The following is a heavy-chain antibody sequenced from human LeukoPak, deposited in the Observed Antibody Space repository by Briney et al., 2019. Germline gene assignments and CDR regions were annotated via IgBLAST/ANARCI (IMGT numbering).Heavy chain of an antibody. CDR1: GGSISSYY. Sequence: SETLSLTCTVSGGSISSYYWSWIRQPPGKGLEWIGYIYYSGSTNYNPSLKSRVTISVDTSKNQFSLKLSSVTAADTAVYYCARGKITGTTFHLLCYFDYWGQGTLVTVSS. J-gene: IGHJ4*02. CDR2: IYYSGST. D-gene: IGHD1-20*01. V-gene: IGHV4-59*01. CDR3: ARGKITGTTFHLLCYFDY.